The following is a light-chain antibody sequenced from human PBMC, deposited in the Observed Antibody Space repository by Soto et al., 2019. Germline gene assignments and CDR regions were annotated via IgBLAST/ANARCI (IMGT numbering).Light chain of an antibody. Sequence: EIVLTQSPATLSLSPGERATLSCRASQSVSSYLAWYQQKPGQAPRLLIFDASNRATGIPARFSGSGSGTDFTLTISTLEPEDFGVYWCQQRYNWPLTFGGGTKVEI. J-gene: IGKJ4*01. V-gene: IGKV3-11*01. CDR3: QQRYNWPLT. CDR1: QSVSSY. CDR2: DAS.